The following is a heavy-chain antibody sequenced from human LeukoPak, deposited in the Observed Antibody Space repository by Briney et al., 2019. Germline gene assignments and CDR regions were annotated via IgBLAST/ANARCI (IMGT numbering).Heavy chain of an antibody. CDR3: ARVVSWQQLSYKGYIDV. V-gene: IGHV3-21*01. D-gene: IGHD6-13*01. CDR2: ISSSSSYI. J-gene: IGHJ6*03. CDR1: GFTFSSYS. Sequence: GGSLRLSCAASGFTFSSYSMNWVRQAPGKGLEWVSSISSSSSYIYYADSVKGRFTISRDNAKNSLYLQMNSLRAEDTAVYYCARVVSWQQLSYKGYIDVWGKGTTVTVSS.